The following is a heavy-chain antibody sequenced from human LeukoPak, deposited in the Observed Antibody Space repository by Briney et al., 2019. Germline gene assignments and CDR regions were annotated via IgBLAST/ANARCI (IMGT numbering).Heavy chain of an antibody. D-gene: IGHD6-13*01. Sequence: PGGSLRLSCAASGFTFSDYYMSWIRQAPGKGPEWVSYISSSGSTIYYADSVKGRFTISRDNSKNTLYLQMSSLRAEDTAVYYCAKGGSSSWDYFDYWGQGTLVTVSS. CDR2: ISSSGSTI. J-gene: IGHJ4*02. V-gene: IGHV3-11*01. CDR1: GFTFSDYY. CDR3: AKGGSSSWDYFDY.